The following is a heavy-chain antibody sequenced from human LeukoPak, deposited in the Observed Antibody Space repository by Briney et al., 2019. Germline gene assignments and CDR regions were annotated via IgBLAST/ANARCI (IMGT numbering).Heavy chain of an antibody. Sequence: PGGSLRLSCAASGFTFTSYSMSWVRQAPGKGLEWVSFISTSSSDIYYADSVEGRFTISRDNAKNSVYLQMNSLRAEDTVVYYCARDPEFRSSAGLDYWGQGTLVTVSS. CDR1: GFTFTSYS. CDR2: ISTSSSDI. J-gene: IGHJ4*02. CDR3: ARDPEFRSSAGLDY. D-gene: IGHD6-6*01. V-gene: IGHV3-21*06.